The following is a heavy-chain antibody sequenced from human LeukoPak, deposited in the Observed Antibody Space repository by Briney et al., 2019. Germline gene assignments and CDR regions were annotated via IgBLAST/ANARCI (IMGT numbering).Heavy chain of an antibody. V-gene: IGHV3-21*01. CDR1: GFTFSSYS. CDR3: ARDGPSGYGAPDY. CDR2: ISSSSSYI. Sequence: PGGSLRLSCAASGFTFSSYSMNWVRQAPGKGLEWVSSISSSSSYIYYADSVKGRFTISRDNAKNSLYLQMNSLRAEDTAVYYCARDGPSGYGAPDYWGQGTLVTVSS. D-gene: IGHD5-12*01. J-gene: IGHJ4*02.